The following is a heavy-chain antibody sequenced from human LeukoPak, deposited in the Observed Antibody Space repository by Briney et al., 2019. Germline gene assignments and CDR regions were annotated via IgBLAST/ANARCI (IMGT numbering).Heavy chain of an antibody. CDR2: MSPNSENT. CDR1: GYTFTSYY. CDR3: ARGRFYTSGSYYNRLDY. V-gene: IGHV1-8*01. Sequence: ASVKVSCKASGYTFTSYYINCVRQATGQGLEWMGWMSPNSENTGYAQKFQGRVTMTWDTSISTAYMELSRLRSDDTAIYYCARGRFYTSGSYYNRLDYWGQGTLVTVSS. D-gene: IGHD3-10*01. J-gene: IGHJ4*02.